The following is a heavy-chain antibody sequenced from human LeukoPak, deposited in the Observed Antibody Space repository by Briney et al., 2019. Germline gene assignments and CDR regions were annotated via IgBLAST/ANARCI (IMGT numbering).Heavy chain of an antibody. D-gene: IGHD3-10*01. V-gene: IGHV3-64*01. CDR1: GFTFSSYA. Sequence: PGGSLRLSCAASGFTFSSYAMHWVRQAPVKGLEYVSAISSNGGNTYYANSVKGRFNMSRDNSKNTLYLQMGSLRAEDMGVYYCARTYYYGSGSPDYWGQGTLVTVSS. CDR3: ARTYYYGSGSPDY. CDR2: ISSNGGNT. J-gene: IGHJ4*02.